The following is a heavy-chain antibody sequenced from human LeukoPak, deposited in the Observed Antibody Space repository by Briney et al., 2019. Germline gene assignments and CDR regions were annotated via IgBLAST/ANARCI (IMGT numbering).Heavy chain of an antibody. V-gene: IGHV3-64*01. CDR1: GFTFSSYA. CDR2: ISSNGGST. D-gene: IGHD3-10*01. Sequence: PGGSLRLSCAASGFTFSSYAMHWVRQAPGKGLEYVSAISSNGGSTYYANSVKGRFTISRDNSKNTLYLQMGSLRAEDMAVYYCARGIFGFVDVWGQGTTVTVSS. CDR3: ARGIFGFVDV. J-gene: IGHJ6*02.